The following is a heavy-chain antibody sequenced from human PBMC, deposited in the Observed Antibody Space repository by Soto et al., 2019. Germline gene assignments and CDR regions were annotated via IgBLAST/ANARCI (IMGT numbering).Heavy chain of an antibody. V-gene: IGHV4-31*03. J-gene: IGHJ4*02. CDR1: GGSISSGGYY. CDR3: ARGMTLHLLDY. CDR2: IYYSGST. Sequence: QVQLQESGPGLVKPSQTLSLTCTVSGGSISSGGYYWSWIPQHPGKGLEWIGYIYYSGSTYYNPSLKSRVTTSVDTAKNQFSLKLSSVTAADTAVYYCARGMTLHLLDYWGQGTLVTVSS.